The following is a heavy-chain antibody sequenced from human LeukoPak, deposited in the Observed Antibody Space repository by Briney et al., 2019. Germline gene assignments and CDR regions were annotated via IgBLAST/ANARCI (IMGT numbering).Heavy chain of an antibody. Sequence: ASVKVSCKASGYSFTSYGISWVRQAPGQGLEWMGWINPNSGGTNYAQKFQGRVTMTRDTSISTAYMELSRLRSDDTAVYYCARVQSGAIAAAGTLDYWGQGTLVTVSS. CDR3: ARVQSGAIAAAGTLDY. D-gene: IGHD6-13*01. J-gene: IGHJ4*02. CDR1: GYSFTSYG. CDR2: INPNSGGT. V-gene: IGHV1-2*02.